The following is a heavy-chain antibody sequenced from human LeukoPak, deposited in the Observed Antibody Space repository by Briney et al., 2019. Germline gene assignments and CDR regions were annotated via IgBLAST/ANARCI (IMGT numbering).Heavy chain of an antibody. CDR2: ISAYNGNT. V-gene: IGHV1-18*01. J-gene: IGHJ4*02. CDR3: QAEDGIRDFDWSPDY. D-gene: IGHD3-9*01. CDR1: GYTFTSYG. Sequence: ASVKVSCKASGYTFTSYGISWVPQAPGQGLEWIGWISAYNGNTNYAQKLQGRVTMTTDTSTSTAYMELRSLRSDDTSVFFFQAEDGIRDFDWSPDYWGQGTLVTVSS.